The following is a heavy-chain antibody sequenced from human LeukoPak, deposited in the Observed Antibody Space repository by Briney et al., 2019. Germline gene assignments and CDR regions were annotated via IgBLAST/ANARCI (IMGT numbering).Heavy chain of an antibody. J-gene: IGHJ4*02. CDR2: ISAYNGNT. CDR3: ARAGLDYVPTDY. D-gene: IGHD3-10*02. V-gene: IGHV1-18*01. CDR1: GGTFSSYA. Sequence: GASVKVSCKASGGTFSSYAISWVRQAPGQGLEWMGWISAYNGNTNYAQKLQGRATMTTDTSTSTAYMELRSLRSDDTAVYYCARAGLDYVPTDYWGQGTLVTVSS.